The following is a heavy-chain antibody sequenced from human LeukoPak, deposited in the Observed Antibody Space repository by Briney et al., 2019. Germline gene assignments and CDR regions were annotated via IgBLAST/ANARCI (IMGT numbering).Heavy chain of an antibody. V-gene: IGHV1-18*01. CDR3: ARVNLPIVVVPAAKGRAFDI. D-gene: IGHD2-2*01. J-gene: IGHJ3*02. CDR2: ISAYNGNT. CDR1: GYTFTNYA. Sequence: ASVKVSCKASGYTFTNYAISWVRQAPGQGLEWMGWISAYNGNTNYAQKFQGRVTMTTDTSTSTAYMELRSLRFDDTAVYYCARVNLPIVVVPAAKGRAFDIWGQGTMVTVSS.